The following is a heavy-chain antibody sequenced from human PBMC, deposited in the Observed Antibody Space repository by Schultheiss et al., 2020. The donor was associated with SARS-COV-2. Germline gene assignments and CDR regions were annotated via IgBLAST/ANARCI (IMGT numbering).Heavy chain of an antibody. CDR2: IRSKAYGGTT. CDR3: ARLVSGWYYFDY. Sequence: GGSLRLSCAASGFTFSSYAMHWVRQAPGKGLEWVGFIRSKAYGGTTEYAASVKGRFTISRDDSKSIAYLQMNSPKTEDTAVYYCARLVSGWYYFDYWGQGTLVTVSS. V-gene: IGHV3-49*04. CDR1: GFTFSSYA. D-gene: IGHD6-19*01. J-gene: IGHJ4*02.